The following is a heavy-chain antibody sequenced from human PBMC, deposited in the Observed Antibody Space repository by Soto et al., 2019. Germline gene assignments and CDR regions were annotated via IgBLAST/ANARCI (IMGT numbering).Heavy chain of an antibody. D-gene: IGHD2-2*01. V-gene: IGHV3-64*04. Sequence: GGSLRLSCSASGFTFSIYAMHWVRQAPGKGLEYVSSISTNGGSTHYADSVKGRFTISRDNSKNSLYLQMNSLRDEDTAVYYCARESAALNWFDPWGQGTLVTVSS. CDR2: ISTNGGST. CDR1: GFTFSIYA. CDR3: ARESAALNWFDP. J-gene: IGHJ5*02.